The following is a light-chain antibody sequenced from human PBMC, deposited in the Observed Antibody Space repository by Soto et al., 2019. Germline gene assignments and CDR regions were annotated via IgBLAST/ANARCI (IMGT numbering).Light chain of an antibody. CDR2: STT. CDR1: TGAVTSGHF. Sequence: CASSTGAVTSGHFPNWIQQRPGQAPRTLIYSTTNKHSRTPARFSGSLLGGKAALTLSGVQPEDEAEYYCLLYYGGAQGVVFGGGTKVTVL. J-gene: IGLJ2*01. CDR3: LLYYGGAQGVV. V-gene: IGLV7-43*01.